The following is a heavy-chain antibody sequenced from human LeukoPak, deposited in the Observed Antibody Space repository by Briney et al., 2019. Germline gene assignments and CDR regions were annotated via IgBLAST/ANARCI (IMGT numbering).Heavy chain of an antibody. CDR2: INHSGST. V-gene: IGHV4-34*01. CDR1: GGSFSGYY. CDR3: AMSYYDFWSGYTSFDY. J-gene: IGHJ4*02. Sequence: KTSETLSLTCAVYGGSFSGYYWSWIRQPPGKGLEWIGEINHSGSTNYNPSLKSRVTISVDTSKNQFSLKLSSVTAADTAVYYCAMSYYDFWSGYTSFDYWGQGTLVTVSS. D-gene: IGHD3-3*01.